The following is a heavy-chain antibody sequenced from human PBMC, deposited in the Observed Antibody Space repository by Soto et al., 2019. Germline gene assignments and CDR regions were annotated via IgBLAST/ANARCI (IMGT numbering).Heavy chain of an antibody. Sequence: QVQLVESGGGVVQPGRSLRLTCAASGFIFSGSGMHWVRQAPGKGLEWVALVSNDGIRKYYGDSVKGRFTISRDNAENTRSPQMNSLRAEDTAVYYCARWVGGSMYDNSGKYDSWGQGTLVTVSS. CDR3: ARWVGGSMYDNSGKYDS. D-gene: IGHD3-22*01. CDR2: VSNDGIRK. J-gene: IGHJ5*01. V-gene: IGHV3-30*03. CDR1: GFIFSGSG.